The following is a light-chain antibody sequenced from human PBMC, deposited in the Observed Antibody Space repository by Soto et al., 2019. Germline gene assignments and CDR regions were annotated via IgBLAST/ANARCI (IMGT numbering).Light chain of an antibody. V-gene: IGLV2-14*03. CDR2: DVS. Sequence: QSVLTQPASVSGSPGQSITISCTGTSSDVGGYNYVSWYQHHPVKAPKLMLYDVSNRPSGVSNRFSGSKSGTTASLTISGLQAEDEADYYCSSYTSSSTSVVFGGGTKLTV. CDR1: SSDVGGYNY. CDR3: SSYTSSSTSVV. J-gene: IGLJ2*01.